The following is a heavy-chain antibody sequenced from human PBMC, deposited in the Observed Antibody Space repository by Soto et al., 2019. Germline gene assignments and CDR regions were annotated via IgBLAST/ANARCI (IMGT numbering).Heavy chain of an antibody. J-gene: IGHJ4*02. CDR2: INTGNGNT. CDR1: GYTFTTYA. Sequence: ASVKVSCKASGYTFTTYAIHLVRQAPGQGLEWMGWINTGNGNTKYSQKFQGRVTITRDTSASTAYMELSSLRSEDTAVYYCAREWYDILTGYYCDYWGQGTLVTVSS. D-gene: IGHD3-9*01. CDR3: AREWYDILTGYYCDY. V-gene: IGHV1-3*04.